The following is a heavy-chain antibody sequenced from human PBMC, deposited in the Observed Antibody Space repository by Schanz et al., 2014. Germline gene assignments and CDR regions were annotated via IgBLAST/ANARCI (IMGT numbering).Heavy chain of an antibody. D-gene: IGHD3-22*01. Sequence: VQLAESGGGLIQPGGSLRLSCAASGFTFSVYWMHWVRQAPGKGLEWVAVIWYDGNNKFYADSVKGRFIISRDNAKNLVYLQMNSLRDEDTAVYYCAKIRYDSSGYYLPYYGMDVWGQGTTVIVSS. CDR3: AKIRYDSSGYYLPYYGMDV. J-gene: IGHJ6*02. CDR1: GFTFSVYW. V-gene: IGHV3-33*06. CDR2: IWYDGNNK.